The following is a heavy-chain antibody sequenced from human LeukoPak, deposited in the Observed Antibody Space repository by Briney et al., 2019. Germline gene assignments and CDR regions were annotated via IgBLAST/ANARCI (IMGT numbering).Heavy chain of an antibody. D-gene: IGHD3-22*01. CDR1: GFTFSSYS. V-gene: IGHV3-21*01. Sequence: GGSLRLSCAASGFTFSSYSMNWARQAPGKGLEWVSSISSSSSYIYYADSVKGRFTISRDNAKKSLYLQMNSLRAEDTAVYYCARTYYYDSSGYREDWFDHWGQGTLVTVSS. J-gene: IGHJ5*02. CDR3: ARTYYYDSSGYREDWFDH. CDR2: ISSSSSYI.